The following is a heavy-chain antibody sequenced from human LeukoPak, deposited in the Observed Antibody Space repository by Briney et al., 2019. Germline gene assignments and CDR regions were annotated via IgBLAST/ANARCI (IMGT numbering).Heavy chain of an antibody. CDR1: GYTFTSYY. CDR2: INPSGGST. Sequence: GSVKVSCKASGYTFTSYYMHWVRQAPGQGLEWMGIINPSGGSTSYPQKFQGRVTITADESTSTAYMELSSLRSEDTAVYYCARGPQRRDILTGYYSYYYYYMDVWGKGTTVTVSS. D-gene: IGHD3-9*01. J-gene: IGHJ6*03. V-gene: IGHV1-46*01. CDR3: ARGPQRRDILTGYYSYYYYYMDV.